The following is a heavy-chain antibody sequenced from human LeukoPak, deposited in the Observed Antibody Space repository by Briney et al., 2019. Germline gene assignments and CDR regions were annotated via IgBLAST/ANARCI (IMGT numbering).Heavy chain of an antibody. D-gene: IGHD5-18*01. CDR1: RYTFTSYA. CDR2: INAGNGNT. Sequence: GASVEVSCKASRYTFTSYAMHWVRQAPGQRLEWMGWINAGNGNTKYSQKFQGRVTITRDTSASTAYMELSSLRSEDTAVYYCARRSLDTAMVSDAFDIWGQGTMVTVSS. J-gene: IGHJ3*02. V-gene: IGHV1-3*01. CDR3: ARRSLDTAMVSDAFDI.